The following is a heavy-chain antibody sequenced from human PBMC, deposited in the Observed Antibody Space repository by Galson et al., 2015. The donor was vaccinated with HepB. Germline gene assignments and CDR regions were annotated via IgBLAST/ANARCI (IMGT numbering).Heavy chain of an antibody. Sequence: SLRLSCAASGFTFNDAWMTWVRQAPGKGLEWVGRIKSKTDGGTIDYAAPVEGRFTISRDDSKNTLYLQMNSLKTEDTAEYSCTTLAGCKYGTDVWGRGTTVTVSS. CDR3: TTLAGCKYGTDV. CDR2: IKSKTDGGTI. J-gene: IGHJ6*02. D-gene: IGHD2-8*01. CDR1: GFTFNDAW. V-gene: IGHV3-15*01.